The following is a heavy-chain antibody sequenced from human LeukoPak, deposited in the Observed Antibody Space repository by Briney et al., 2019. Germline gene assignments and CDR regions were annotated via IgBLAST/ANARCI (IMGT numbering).Heavy chain of an antibody. CDR1: GFTFSNYA. V-gene: IGHV3-23*01. CDR3: AKVPGSYYVDFDY. CDR2: ISGSGGTT. J-gene: IGHJ4*01. Sequence: PGGSLRLSCAASGFTFSNYAMSWVRQAPGKGLEWVSTISGSGGTTFYADSVKGRFTISRDNSKNTLYLQMISLRAEDTAVYYCAKVPGSYYVDFDYWGQGTLVTVSS. D-gene: IGHD3-10*01.